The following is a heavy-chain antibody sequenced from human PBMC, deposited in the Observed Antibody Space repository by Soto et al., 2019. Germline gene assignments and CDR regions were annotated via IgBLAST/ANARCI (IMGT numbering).Heavy chain of an antibody. CDR1: GFTFSSYS. CDR3: ARSDYASYFDS. V-gene: IGHV3-48*02. J-gene: IGHJ4*02. CDR2: ISSRSSTI. Sequence: GSLRLSCAASGFTFSSYSMNWVRQAPGKGLEWVSYISSRSSTIYYADSVEGRFTISRDNAKNSLCLQMNSLRDEDTAVYYCARSDYASYFDSWGQGTLVTVSS. D-gene: IGHD4-17*01.